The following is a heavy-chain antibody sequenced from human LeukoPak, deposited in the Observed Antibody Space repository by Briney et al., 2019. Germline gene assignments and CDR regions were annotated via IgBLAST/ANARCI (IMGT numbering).Heavy chain of an antibody. D-gene: IGHD6-13*01. CDR3: AREARIAAAKGTDY. V-gene: IGHV4-30-4*01. CDR2: IYNNGRT. CDR1: GGSISSGDYY. Sequence: PSETLSLTCTVSGGSISSGDYYWSWIRQPPGKGLEWMGFIYNNGRTYYNPSLKRRVIISGDTSKNQLTLKMTSITVADAAVYYCAREARIAAAKGTDYWGQGTLVTVSS. J-gene: IGHJ4*02.